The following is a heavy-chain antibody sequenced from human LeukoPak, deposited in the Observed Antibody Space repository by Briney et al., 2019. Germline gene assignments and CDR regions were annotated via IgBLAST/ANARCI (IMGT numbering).Heavy chain of an antibody. D-gene: IGHD6-19*01. J-gene: IGHJ4*02. Sequence: PSGTLSLTCAVSGGSISSSNWWSWVRQPPGKGLEWIGEIYHSGSTNYNPSLKSRVTISVDTSKNQFSLKLSSVTAADTAVYYCARVLSAGSSGWRGYYFDYWGQGTLVTVSS. CDR1: GGSISSSNW. CDR3: ARVLSAGSSGWRGYYFDY. CDR2: IYHSGST. V-gene: IGHV4-4*02.